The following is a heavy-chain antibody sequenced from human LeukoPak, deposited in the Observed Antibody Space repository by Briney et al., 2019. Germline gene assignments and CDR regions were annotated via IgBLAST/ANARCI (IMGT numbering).Heavy chain of an antibody. V-gene: IGHV4-59*01. CDR3: AKGAGPPWFDP. J-gene: IGHJ5*02. D-gene: IGHD6-19*01. CDR1: GGSISSYY. CDR2: IYYSGST. Sequence: SETLSLTCTVSGGSISSYYWSWIRQPPGKGLEWIGYIYYSGSTNYNPSLKSRVTISVDTSKNQFSLKLSSVTAADTAVYYCAKGAGPPWFDPWGQETLVTVSS.